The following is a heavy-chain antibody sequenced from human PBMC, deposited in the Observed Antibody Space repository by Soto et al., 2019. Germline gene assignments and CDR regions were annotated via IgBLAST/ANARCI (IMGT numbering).Heavy chain of an antibody. CDR3: ARDGRDVVVVAANYYYYYMDV. V-gene: IGHV3-33*01. CDR2: IWYDGSNK. D-gene: IGHD2-15*01. CDR1: GFTFSSYG. Sequence: PGGALRLSCAASGFTFSSYGMHWVRQAPGKGLEWVAVIWYDGSNKYYADSVKGRFTISRDNSKNTLYLQMNSLRAEDTAVYYCARDGRDVVVVAANYYYYYMDVWGKGTTVTVSS. J-gene: IGHJ6*03.